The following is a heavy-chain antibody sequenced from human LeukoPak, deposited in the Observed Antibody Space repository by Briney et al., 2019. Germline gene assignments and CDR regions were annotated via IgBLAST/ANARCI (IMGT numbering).Heavy chain of an antibody. CDR3: ASHGYCSSTSCSAWFDP. CDR1: GGSFSGYY. Sequence: SETLSLTCAVYGGSFSGYYWSWIRQPPGKGLAWIGEINHSGSTNYNPSLKSRVTISVDTSKNQFSLKLSSVTAADTAVYYCASHGYCSSTSCSAWFDPWGQGTLVTVSS. D-gene: IGHD2-2*01. V-gene: IGHV4-34*01. J-gene: IGHJ5*02. CDR2: INHSGST.